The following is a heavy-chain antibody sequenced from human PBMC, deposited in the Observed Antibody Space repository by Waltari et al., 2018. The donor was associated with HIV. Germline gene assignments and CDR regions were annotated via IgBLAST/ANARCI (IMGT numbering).Heavy chain of an antibody. CDR2: IYYSGST. D-gene: IGHD5-12*01. Sequence: QLQLQESGPGLVKPSETLSLTCTVSGGSISSSSYYWGWIRQPPGKGLEWIGRIYYSGSTYYNPSLKSRVTISVDTSKNQFSLKLSSVTAADTAVYYCARDQVEMATNDYYYGMDVWGQGTTVTVSS. CDR3: ARDQVEMATNDYYYGMDV. J-gene: IGHJ6*02. CDR1: GGSISSSSYY. V-gene: IGHV4-39*07.